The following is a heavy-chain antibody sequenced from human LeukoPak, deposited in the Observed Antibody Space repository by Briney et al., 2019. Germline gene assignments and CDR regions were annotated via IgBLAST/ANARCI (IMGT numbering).Heavy chain of an antibody. J-gene: IGHJ4*02. CDR3: ARDGIAARTELPDY. CDR2: IYYTGSS. Sequence: SETLSLTCTVFGGSISSYYWSWIRQPSGRGLEWIGYIYYTGSSNYNPSLKSRVTISVDTSKNQFSLKLSSVTAADTAVYYCARDGIAARTELPDYWGQGTLVTVSS. CDR1: GGSISSYY. D-gene: IGHD6-6*01. V-gene: IGHV4-59*12.